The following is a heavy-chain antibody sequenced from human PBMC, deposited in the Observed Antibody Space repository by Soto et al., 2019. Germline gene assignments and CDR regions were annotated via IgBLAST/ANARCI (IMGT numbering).Heavy chain of an antibody. Sequence: GGSLRLSCAASGFTVSSNYMSWVRQAPGKGLEWVSVIYSGGSTYYADSVKGRFTISRDNSKNTLYLQMNSLRAEDTAVYYCARASRNYYDSSGYLYYFDYWGQGTLVTVSS. V-gene: IGHV3-66*01. J-gene: IGHJ4*02. D-gene: IGHD3-22*01. CDR2: IYSGGST. CDR1: GFTVSSNY. CDR3: ARASRNYYDSSGYLYYFDY.